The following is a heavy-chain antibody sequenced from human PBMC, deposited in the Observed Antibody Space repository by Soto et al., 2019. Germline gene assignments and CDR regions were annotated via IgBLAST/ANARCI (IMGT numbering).Heavy chain of an antibody. J-gene: IGHJ5*02. Sequence: QVQLVQSGAEVKKPGASVKVSCKASGYTFTSSDINWVRQATGQGLEWMGWMNPNSGNTGYAQQFQGRITLTRITSINTAYLELSSLSSDDSAVYYCARGASPWGQGTLVTVSS. CDR2: MNPNSGNT. V-gene: IGHV1-8*01. CDR1: GYTFTSSD. CDR3: ARGASP.